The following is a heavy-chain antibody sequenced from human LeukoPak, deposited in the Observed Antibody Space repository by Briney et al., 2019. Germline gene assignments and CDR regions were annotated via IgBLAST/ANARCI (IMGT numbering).Heavy chain of an antibody. Sequence: GESLKISCKGSGYSFTSYWIGWVRPMPGKGLEWMGIIYPGDSDTRYSPSFQGQVTISADKSISTAYLQWSSLKASDTAMYYCARSRGVDGYKAHDAFDIWGQGTMVTVSS. V-gene: IGHV5-51*01. CDR2: IYPGDSDT. J-gene: IGHJ3*02. CDR3: ARSRGVDGYKAHDAFDI. D-gene: IGHD5-24*01. CDR1: GYSFTSYW.